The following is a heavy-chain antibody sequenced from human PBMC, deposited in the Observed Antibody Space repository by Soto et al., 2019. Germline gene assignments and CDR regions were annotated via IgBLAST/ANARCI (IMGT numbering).Heavy chain of an antibody. CDR3: ARAPYSSTSFFFDY. CDR2: INPSLGTT. V-gene: IGHV1-46*01. Sequence: GASVKVSCKASGYTLTSNHMHWVRQAPGQGLEWMGIINPSLGTTNYAQKFQGRVDMTCDTSTSTFYMELTSLRSDDTAVYYCARAPYSSTSFFFDYWRQGTLVTVS. CDR1: GYTLTSNH. D-gene: IGHD6-6*01. J-gene: IGHJ4*02.